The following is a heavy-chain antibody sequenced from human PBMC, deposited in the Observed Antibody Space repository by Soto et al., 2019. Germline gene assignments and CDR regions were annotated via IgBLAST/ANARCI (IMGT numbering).Heavy chain of an antibody. V-gene: IGHV3-73*02. Sequence: EVQLVESGGGLVQPWGSLKRSCAASGFTFSGSSMHWFRQASGKGLEWVGRIRSKAKNYETEYAASVRGRFTISRDDAKNTAYLEVYSLKTEDTAVYYCTRRARVDIVTASFDWFEPWGQGTLVTVSS. CDR2: IRSKAKNYET. D-gene: IGHD3-9*01. J-gene: IGHJ5*02. CDR3: TRRARVDIVTASFDWFEP. CDR1: GFTFSGSS.